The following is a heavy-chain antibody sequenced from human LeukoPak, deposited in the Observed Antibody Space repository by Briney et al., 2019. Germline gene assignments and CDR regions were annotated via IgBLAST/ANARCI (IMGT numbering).Heavy chain of an antibody. V-gene: IGHV3-21*01. Sequence: GGSLRLSCAASGFTFSSYSMNWVRQAPGKGLEWVSSISSSSSYIYYADSVKGRFTISRDNAKNSLYLQMNSLRAEDTAVYYCARDRDWVDAFAIWGQGTMVTVSS. CDR3: ARDRDWVDAFAI. CDR2: ISSSSSYI. J-gene: IGHJ3*02. D-gene: IGHD2-21*01. CDR1: GFTFSSYS.